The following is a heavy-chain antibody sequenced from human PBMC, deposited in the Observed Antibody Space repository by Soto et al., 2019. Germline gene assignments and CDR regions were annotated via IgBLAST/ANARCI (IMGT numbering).Heavy chain of an antibody. CDR3: ARDHDFWSGYPNPYGMDV. CDR1: GFTFSSYS. D-gene: IGHD3-3*01. CDR2: ISSSSSYI. Sequence: PGGSLRLCCAASGFTFSSYSMNWVRQAPGKGLEWVSSISSSSSYIYYADSVKGRFTISRDNAKNSLYLQMNSLRAEDTAVYYCARDHDFWSGYPNPYGMDVWGQGTTVTVSS. V-gene: IGHV3-21*01. J-gene: IGHJ6*02.